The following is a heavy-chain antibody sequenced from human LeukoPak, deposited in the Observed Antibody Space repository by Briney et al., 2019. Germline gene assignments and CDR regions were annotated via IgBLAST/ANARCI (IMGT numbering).Heavy chain of an antibody. J-gene: IGHJ4*02. D-gene: IGHD6-6*01. CDR2: ISGSGGGTT. V-gene: IGHV3-23*01. CDR1: GFAFSSYA. Sequence: GGSLRLSCAASGFAFSSYAMSWVRQAPGKGLEWVSGISGSGGGTTYYTDSVKGRFTISRDNPKNTLYLQMNSLRVEDTAVYYCAKDRTTAARIFDYWGQGTRVTVSS. CDR3: AKDRTTAARIFDY.